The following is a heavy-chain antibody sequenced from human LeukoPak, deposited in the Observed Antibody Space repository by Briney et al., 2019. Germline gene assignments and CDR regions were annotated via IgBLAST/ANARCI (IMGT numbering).Heavy chain of an antibody. CDR3: AREFSSSSSYYYYMDV. J-gene: IGHJ6*03. D-gene: IGHD6-13*01. CDR2: MNPNSGNT. V-gene: IGHV1-8*03. CDR1: GYTFTSYD. Sequence: ASVKVSRKASGYTFTSYDINWVRQATGQGLEWMGWMNPNSGNTGYAQKFQGRVTITRNTSISTAYMELSSLRSEDTAVYYCAREFSSSSSYYYYMDVWGKGTTVTVSS.